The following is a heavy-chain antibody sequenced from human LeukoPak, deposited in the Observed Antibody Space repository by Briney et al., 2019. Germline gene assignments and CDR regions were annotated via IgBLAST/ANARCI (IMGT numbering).Heavy chain of an antibody. J-gene: IGHJ5*02. CDR3: ARAFDP. CDR2: ISGYGDYI. CDR1: GFTFTRYS. Sequence: GGSLRLSCAASGFTFTRYSMNWVRQAPGKGLEWVSSISGYGDYIFYADSVKGRFTISRDNAKNSLYLQMNSLRAEDTAVYYCARAFDPWGQGTLVTVSS. V-gene: IGHV3-21*01.